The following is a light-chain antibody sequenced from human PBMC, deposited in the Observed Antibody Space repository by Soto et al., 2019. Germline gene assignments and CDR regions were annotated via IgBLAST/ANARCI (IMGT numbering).Light chain of an antibody. CDR1: SSDVGGYNY. J-gene: IGLJ1*01. Sequence: QSALTQPPSASGSPGQSVAISCTGTSSDVGGYNYVSWYQQHPGKAPKLMIYEVNKRPSGVPDRFSGSKSGNTASLTVSGLQAEDEADDYSSSYAGSSNVFGTGTKLTVL. CDR2: EVN. V-gene: IGLV2-8*01. CDR3: SSYAGSSNV.